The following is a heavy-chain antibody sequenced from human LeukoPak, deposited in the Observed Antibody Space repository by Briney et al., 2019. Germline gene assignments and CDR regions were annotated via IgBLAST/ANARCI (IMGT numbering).Heavy chain of an antibody. V-gene: IGHV3-20*04. CDR2: INWNGGST. CDR3: TRDPRHFDS. Sequence: GGSLRLSCAASGFTFDDYGMSWVRQAPGKGLEWVSGINWNGGSTGYADSVKGRFTISRDNAKNSLYLQMSSLRVEDTAVYYCTRDPRHFDSCGQGTLVTVSS. D-gene: IGHD6-6*01. CDR1: GFTFDDYG. J-gene: IGHJ5*01.